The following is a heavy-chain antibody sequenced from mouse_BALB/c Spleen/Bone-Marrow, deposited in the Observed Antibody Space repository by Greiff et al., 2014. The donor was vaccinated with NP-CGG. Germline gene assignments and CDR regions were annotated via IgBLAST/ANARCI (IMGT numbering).Heavy chain of an antibody. Sequence: VQLVESGPGLVAPSQSLSITCTVSGFSLTSYGVHWVRQPPGKGLEWLGVIWAGGSTNYNSALMSRLSISKDNSKSQVFLKTNSLQTDDTAMYYCARYYYGFLDYWGQGTTLTVSS. V-gene: IGHV2-9*02. CDR2: IWAGGST. D-gene: IGHD1-2*01. J-gene: IGHJ2*01. CDR3: ARYYYGFLDY. CDR1: GFSLTSYG.